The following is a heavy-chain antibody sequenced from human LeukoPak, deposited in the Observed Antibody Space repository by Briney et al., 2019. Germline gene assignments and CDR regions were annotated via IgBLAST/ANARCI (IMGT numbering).Heavy chain of an antibody. Sequence: GGSLRLSCAASGFTFSNYGIHWVRQAPGKGLEWVTFISYDGRNRHYVDSVKGRFTISRDNSKNTLYLQMNSLRAEDTAVYYCARERAAAGTSYFDYWGQGTLVTVSS. D-gene: IGHD6-13*01. J-gene: IGHJ4*02. CDR2: ISYDGRNR. CDR3: ARERAAAGTSYFDY. V-gene: IGHV3-30*03. CDR1: GFTFSNYG.